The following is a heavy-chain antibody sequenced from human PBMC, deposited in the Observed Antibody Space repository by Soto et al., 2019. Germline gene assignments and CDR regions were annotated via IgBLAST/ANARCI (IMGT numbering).Heavy chain of an antibody. CDR2: IVVGSGNT. Sequence: SVKVSCKASGFTFTSSAVQWVRQARGQRLEWIGWIVVGSGNTNYAQKFQERVTITRDMSTSTAYMELSSLRSEDTAVYYCAAGRYDYYDSSGYRYFDYWGQGTLVTVA. CDR3: AAGRYDYYDSSGYRYFDY. V-gene: IGHV1-58*01. CDR1: GFTFTSSA. D-gene: IGHD3-22*01. J-gene: IGHJ4*02.